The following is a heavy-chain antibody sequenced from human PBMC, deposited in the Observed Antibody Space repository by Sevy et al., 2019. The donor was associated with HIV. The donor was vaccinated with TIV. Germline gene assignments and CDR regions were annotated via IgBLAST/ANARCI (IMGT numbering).Heavy chain of an antibody. D-gene: IGHD7-27*01. CDR1: GFTFSTYA. J-gene: IGHJ5*01. CDR2: VSSDGSEI. CDR3: ARDQLGSIDS. Sequence: GGSLRLSCAVSGFTFSTYAMHWGRQAPGKGLECVAIVSSDGSEINYADSVKGRFTISRDNSRNTLYLQMNSLRTEDTALYYCARDQLGSIDSWGQGTLVTVSS. V-gene: IGHV3-30-3*01.